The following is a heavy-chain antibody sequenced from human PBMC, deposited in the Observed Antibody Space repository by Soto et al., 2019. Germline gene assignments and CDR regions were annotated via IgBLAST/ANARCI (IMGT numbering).Heavy chain of an antibody. CDR2: IYYSGST. CDR3: ARAQWLVSWFDP. D-gene: IGHD6-19*01. CDR1: GGSISSYY. J-gene: IGHJ5*02. Sequence: ASETLSLTCTVSGGSISSYYWSWIRQPPGKGLEWIGYIYYSGSTNYNPSLKSRVTISVDTSKNQFSLKLSSVTAADTAVYYCARAQWLVSWFDPWGQGTLVTVSS. V-gene: IGHV4-59*01.